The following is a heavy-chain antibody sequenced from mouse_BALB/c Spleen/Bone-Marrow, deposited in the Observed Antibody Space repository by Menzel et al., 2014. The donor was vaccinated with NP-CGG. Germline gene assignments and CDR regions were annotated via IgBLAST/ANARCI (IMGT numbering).Heavy chain of an antibody. Sequence: EVQLQESGPELVKPRASVKISCKASGYSFTGYFMNWVMQSHGKSLEWIGRINPYNGDTFYNQKFKGKATLTVDKSSSTAHMELRSLASEDSAVYYCASSFITTAYYFDYWGQGTTLTVSS. V-gene: IGHV1-20*02. D-gene: IGHD1-2*01. J-gene: IGHJ2*01. CDR2: INPYNGDT. CDR3: ASSFITTAYYFDY. CDR1: GYSFTGYF.